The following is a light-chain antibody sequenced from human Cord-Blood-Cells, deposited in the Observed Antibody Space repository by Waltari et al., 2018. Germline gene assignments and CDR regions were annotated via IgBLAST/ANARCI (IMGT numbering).Light chain of an antibody. Sequence: SSELTQDPAVSVALGQTVRITCQGDSLRSYYASWYQQEPGQAPVLVIYGKNNPTSGMPDRFSGSSSGNTASLTITGAQAEDEADYYCNSRDSSGSHVVFGGGTKLTVL. V-gene: IGLV3-19*01. CDR1: SLRSYY. CDR2: GKN. J-gene: IGLJ2*01. CDR3: NSRDSSGSHVV.